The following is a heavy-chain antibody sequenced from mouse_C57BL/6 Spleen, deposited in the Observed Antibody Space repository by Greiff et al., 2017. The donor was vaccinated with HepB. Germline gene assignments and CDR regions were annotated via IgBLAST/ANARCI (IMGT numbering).Heavy chain of an antibody. J-gene: IGHJ1*03. CDR1: GFTFSDYG. CDR3: ARGGYGSSPWYFDV. V-gene: IGHV5-17*01. CDR2: ISSGSSTI. Sequence: EVQRVESGGGLVKPGGSLKLSCAASGFTFSDYGMHWVRQAPEKGLEWVAYISSGSSTIYYADTVKGRFTISSDNAKNTLFRQMTSPRYEDTAMYYCARGGYGSSPWYFDVWGTGTTVTVSS. D-gene: IGHD1-1*01.